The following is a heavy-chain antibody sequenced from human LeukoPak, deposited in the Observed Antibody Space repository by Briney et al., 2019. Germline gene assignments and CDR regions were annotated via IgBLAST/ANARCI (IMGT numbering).Heavy chain of an antibody. CDR3: ARDLDYGSGSFSN. D-gene: IGHD3-10*01. CDR1: GYAFTDFY. CDR2: INPNSGAT. Sequence: ASVKVSCKASGYAFTDFYIHWVRQAPGQGLEWMGWINPNSGATTYAQKFQGRVTMTTDTSISTAYLELNGLRSDDTAVYYCARDLDYGSGSFSNWGQGAIVTVSS. J-gene: IGHJ4*02. V-gene: IGHV1-2*02.